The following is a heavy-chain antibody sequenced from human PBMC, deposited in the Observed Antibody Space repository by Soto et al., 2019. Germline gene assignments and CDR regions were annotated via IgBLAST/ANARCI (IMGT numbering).Heavy chain of an antibody. V-gene: IGHV3-74*01. CDR3: ARDVNAEPFDL. CDR2: VVPDGSGT. Sequence: GGSLRLSCAGSGFPFSRYWMHWVRQVPGKGLMWVANVVPDGSGTTYADSVKGRFTVSRDNAKNMLYLQMNSLRVEDTALYYCARDVNAEPFDLWGRGTLVTVSS. J-gene: IGHJ5*02. CDR1: GFPFSRYW.